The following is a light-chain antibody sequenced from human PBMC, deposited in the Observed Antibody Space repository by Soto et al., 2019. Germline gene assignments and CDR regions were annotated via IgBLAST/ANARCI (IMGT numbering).Light chain of an antibody. CDR2: EVS. CDR1: SSDVGGYNY. J-gene: IGLJ2*01. Sequence: QSVRTQPASVSGSPGQSITISCTGTSSDVGGYNYVSWYQQHPGKAPKLIIYEVSNRPSGVSNRFSGSKSGNTASLTISGLQAEDESDYYCSSYTSSSTLVVFGGGTKVTVL. CDR3: SSYTSSSTLVV. V-gene: IGLV2-14*01.